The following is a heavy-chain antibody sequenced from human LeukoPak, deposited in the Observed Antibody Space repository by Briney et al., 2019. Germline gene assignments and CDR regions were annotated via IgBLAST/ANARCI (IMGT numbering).Heavy chain of an antibody. V-gene: IGHV3-30*02. CDR1: GFIFSSYG. D-gene: IGHD3-22*01. Sequence: GGSLRLSCAASGFIFSSYGMHWVRQAPGKGLEWVAFMRYDGSNKYYADSVKGRFTISRDNSKNTLYLQMNSLRAEDTAVYYCAKDENYYDSSGYYLMYWGQGTLVTVSS. CDR3: AKDENYYDSSGYYLMY. CDR2: MRYDGSNK. J-gene: IGHJ4*02.